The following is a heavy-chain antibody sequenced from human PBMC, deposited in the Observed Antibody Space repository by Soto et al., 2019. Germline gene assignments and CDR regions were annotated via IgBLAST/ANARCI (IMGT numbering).Heavy chain of an antibody. V-gene: IGHV1-18*01. CDR3: ARGDLTNWFDS. CDR1: GYTFTSFG. D-gene: IGHD2-8*01. Sequence: QVQLVQSGAEVKKPGASVKVSCKASGYTFTSFGISWVRQAPGQGLEWMGWISTFNGITYYAPTLQGRVTLTTDTCTSTAYMELRSLTSDDTALYYCARGDLTNWFDSWGQGTLVTVSS. J-gene: IGHJ5*01. CDR2: ISTFNGIT.